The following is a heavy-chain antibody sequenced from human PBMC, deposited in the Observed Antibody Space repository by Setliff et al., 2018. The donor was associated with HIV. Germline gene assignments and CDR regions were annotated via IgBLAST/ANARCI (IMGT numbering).Heavy chain of an antibody. Sequence: SETLSLTCNVSGVSLRTHHWSWVRLPPGKRLEWIGYILYNGNTNYNPSFKNRVTVSLDEAKNQFSLNLKSVTSADTAVYYCATEGREKLALFDHWGLGILVTVS. CDR1: GVSLRTHH. J-gene: IGHJ4*02. CDR3: ATEGREKLALFDH. CDR2: ILYNGNT. D-gene: IGHD6-6*01. V-gene: IGHV4-59*11.